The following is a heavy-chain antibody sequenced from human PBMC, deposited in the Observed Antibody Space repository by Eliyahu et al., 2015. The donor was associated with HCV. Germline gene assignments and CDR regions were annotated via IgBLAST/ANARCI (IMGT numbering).Heavy chain of an antibody. J-gene: IGHJ5*02. CDR2: IGGDAIAT. CDR3: AKYQAEGASRWFDP. V-gene: IGHV3-23*01. CDR1: GFTFNNYA. Sequence: EVQLLESGGDLVQPGGSLTLSCAASGFTFNNYAMSWVRQAPGKGLEWVSSIGGDAIATYYADSVKGRFSISRDNSKSTLYLQMNSLRVEDTAIYYCAKYQAEGASRWFDPWGQGTLVTVSS. D-gene: IGHD2-2*01.